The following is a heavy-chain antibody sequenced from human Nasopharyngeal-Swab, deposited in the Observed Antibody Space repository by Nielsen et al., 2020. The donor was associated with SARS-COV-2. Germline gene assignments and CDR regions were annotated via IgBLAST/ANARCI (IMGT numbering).Heavy chain of an antibody. CDR3: ARLYCTAGNCFSGTDSFDI. Sequence: GHTVTNYWIAWVRQLAGKSLDWIRVIFPGDSDTRYSPSFRGQVIITADKSVDTTYLQWSSLKASDTAIYYCARLYCTAGNCFSGTDSFDIWGQGTMVTVSS. V-gene: IGHV5-51*01. CDR1: GHTVTNYW. J-gene: IGHJ3*02. CDR2: IFPGDSDT. D-gene: IGHD2-8*02.